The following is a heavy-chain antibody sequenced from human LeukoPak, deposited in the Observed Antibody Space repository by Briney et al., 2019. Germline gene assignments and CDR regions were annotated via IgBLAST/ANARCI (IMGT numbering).Heavy chain of an antibody. V-gene: IGHV4-34*01. D-gene: IGHD6-13*01. J-gene: IGHJ5*02. CDR1: GGSFSGYY. CDR3: ARDTIAAAGTWFDP. Sequence: SSETLSLTCAVYGGSFSGYYWSWIRQPPGKGLEWIGEINHSGSTNYNPSLKSRVTISVDTSKNQFSLKLCSVTAADTAVYYCARDTIAAAGTWFDPWGQGTLVTVSS. CDR2: INHSGST.